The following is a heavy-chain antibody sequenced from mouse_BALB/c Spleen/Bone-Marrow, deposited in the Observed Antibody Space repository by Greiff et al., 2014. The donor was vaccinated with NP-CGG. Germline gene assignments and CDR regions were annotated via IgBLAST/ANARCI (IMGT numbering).Heavy chain of an antibody. CDR3: AKTARDYGMDY. J-gene: IGHJ4*01. CDR2: IWGDGST. V-gene: IGHV2-3*01. CDR1: GFSLTSYG. Sequence: VMLVESGPGLVAPSQSLSITCTVSGFSLTSYGASWVRQPPGKGLEWLGVIWGDGSTNYHSALISRLSISKDISKSQVFLKLNSLQTDDSATYYCAKTARDYGMDYWGQGTSVTVSS. D-gene: IGHD3-2*01.